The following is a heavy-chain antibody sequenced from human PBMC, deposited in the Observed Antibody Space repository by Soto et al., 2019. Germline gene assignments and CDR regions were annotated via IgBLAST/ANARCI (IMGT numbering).Heavy chain of an antibody. D-gene: IGHD1-26*01. V-gene: IGHV3-30*04. J-gene: IGHJ4*02. CDR2: ISYDGSNK. CDR1: GFTFSSYA. Sequence: GGSLRLSCAASGFTFSSYAMHWVRQAPGKGLEWVAVISYDGSNKYYADSVKGRFTISRDNSKNTLYLQMNSLRAEDTAVYYCARANLSSGSYFDYWGQGTLVTVSS. CDR3: ARANLSSGSYFDY.